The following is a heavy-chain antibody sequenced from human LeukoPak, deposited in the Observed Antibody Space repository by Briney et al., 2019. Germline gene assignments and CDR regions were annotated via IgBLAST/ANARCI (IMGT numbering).Heavy chain of an antibody. Sequence: SETLSLTCSVSDDSITIYYWTWIRQPPGKGLEWIGYIDHTGTTNYNPSLNSRVTISRDTSKNHFSLKLSSVTAADTAVYYCARHYFGTLTTFLPGVKKQKSRFDPWGQGTLVTVSS. CDR3: ARHYFGTLTTFLPGVKKQKSRFDP. V-gene: IGHV4-59*08. CDR2: IDHTGTT. D-gene: IGHD4-17*01. CDR1: DDSITIYY. J-gene: IGHJ5*02.